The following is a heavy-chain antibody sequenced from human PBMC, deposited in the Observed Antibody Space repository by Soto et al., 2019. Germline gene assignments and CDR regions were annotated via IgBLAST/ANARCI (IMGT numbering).Heavy chain of an antibody. CDR3: VRDLVHNIGYYELFDY. CDR1: GFTFSYYA. D-gene: IGHD3-22*01. V-gene: IGHV3-30-3*01. CDR2: ISDDGSDN. J-gene: IGHJ4*02. Sequence: QVQLVESGGGVVQPERSLRLSCAASGFTFSYYAMNCVRQAPGKGLAWVAVISDDGSDNDYADSLKGRFTISRDNSKTTLFLQMNSLIAEDTAVYFCVRDLVHNIGYYELFDYGGQGTLVTVSS.